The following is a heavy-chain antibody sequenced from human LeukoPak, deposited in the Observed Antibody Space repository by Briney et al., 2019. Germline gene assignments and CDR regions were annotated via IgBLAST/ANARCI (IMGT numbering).Heavy chain of an antibody. CDR2: INPNSDGT. Sequence: ASVKVSCKASGYTFTGYYMHWVRQAPGQGLEWMGWINPNSDGTNYAQKFQGRVTMTRDTSISTAYMELSRLRSDDTAVYYCARLKGQLSAGWFDPWGQGTLVTVSS. CDR1: GYTFTGYY. D-gene: IGHD6-13*01. J-gene: IGHJ5*02. CDR3: ARLKGQLSAGWFDP. V-gene: IGHV1-2*02.